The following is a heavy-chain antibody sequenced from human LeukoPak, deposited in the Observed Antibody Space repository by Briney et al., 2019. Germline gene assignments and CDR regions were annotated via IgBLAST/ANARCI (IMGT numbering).Heavy chain of an antibody. Sequence: SETLSLTCTVSGGSISSYYWSWFRQPPGKGLEWGGYIYYSGRKKYNPSLKSRVTISVDSSKNQFSLKLSSVTAADTAVYYCARLSSVQLWLHFDYWGQGTLVTVSS. J-gene: IGHJ4*02. V-gene: IGHV4-59*08. CDR2: IYYSGRK. D-gene: IGHD5-18*01. CDR3: ARLSSVQLWLHFDY. CDR1: GGSISSYY.